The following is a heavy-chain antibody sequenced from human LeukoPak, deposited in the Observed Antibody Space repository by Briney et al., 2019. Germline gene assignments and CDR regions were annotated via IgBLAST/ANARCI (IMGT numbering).Heavy chain of an antibody. CDR1: GGSISSSSYY. CDR2: IYYSGST. D-gene: IGHD2-2*01. J-gene: IGHJ6*02. V-gene: IGHV4-39*01. CDR3: ARRCSSTSCYVYYYYGMDV. Sequence: PSETLSLTCTVSGGSISSSSYYWGWIRQPPGKGLEWIGSIYYSGSTYYNPSLKSRVTISVDTSKNQFSLKLSSVTAADTAVYYCARRCSSTSCYVYYYYGMDVWGQGPRSPSP.